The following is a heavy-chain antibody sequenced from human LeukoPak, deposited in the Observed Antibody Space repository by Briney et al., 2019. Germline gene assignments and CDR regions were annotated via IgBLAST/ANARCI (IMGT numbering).Heavy chain of an antibody. Sequence: PSETLSLTCTVSGGSISSSSYYWGWIRQPPGKGLEWIGTIYYTGSTYYNPSLKSRVTISLDTSKNQFSLKVSSVTAADTAVYYCVRRRGSGSYGFDIWGQGTTVTVSS. CDR1: GGSISSSSYY. V-gene: IGHV4-39*01. CDR3: VRRRGSGSYGFDI. CDR2: IYYTGST. D-gene: IGHD3-10*01. J-gene: IGHJ3*02.